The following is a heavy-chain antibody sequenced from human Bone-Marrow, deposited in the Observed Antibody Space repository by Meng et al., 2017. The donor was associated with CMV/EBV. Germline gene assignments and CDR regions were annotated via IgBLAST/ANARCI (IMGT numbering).Heavy chain of an antibody. CDR1: GFTFDTYW. J-gene: IGHJ6*02. Sequence: GGSLRLSCVASGFTFDTYWMHWVRQAPGKGLVWVSRLNSDGSTTNYADSVKGRFTISRDNAKNTLYLQMNSLRAEDTAVYYCARDIRGSYSVYYYGMDVWGQGTTVTVSS. D-gene: IGHD1-26*01. CDR3: ARDIRGSYSVYYYGMDV. V-gene: IGHV3-74*01. CDR2: LNSDGSTT.